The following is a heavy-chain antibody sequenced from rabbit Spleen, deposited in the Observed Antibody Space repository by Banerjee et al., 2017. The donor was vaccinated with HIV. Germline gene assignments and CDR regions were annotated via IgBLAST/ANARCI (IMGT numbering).Heavy chain of an antibody. CDR1: GLSFSKSYY. J-gene: IGHJ4*01. CDR2: IDADNTIT. V-gene: IGHV1S40*01. Sequence: QSLEESGGDLVKPGASLTLTCTASGLSFSKSYYMCWVRQAPGKGLEWIACIDADNTITDYATWAKGRFTISKTSSTTVTLQMTSLTAADTATYFCARDGAGVDYSLDLWGPGTLVTVS. D-gene: IGHD7-1*01. CDR3: ARDGAGVDYSLDL.